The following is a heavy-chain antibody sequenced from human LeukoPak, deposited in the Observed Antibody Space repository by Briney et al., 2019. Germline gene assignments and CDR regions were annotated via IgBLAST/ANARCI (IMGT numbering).Heavy chain of an antibody. CDR1: GGSISSGSYY. Sequence: SETLSLTCTVSGGSISSGSYYWSWIRQPAGKGLEWIGRIYTSGSTNYNPSLKSRVTISVDTSKNQFSLKLSSVTAADTAVYYCARGTAMVPVYWGQGTLVTVSS. J-gene: IGHJ4*02. D-gene: IGHD5-18*01. CDR3: ARGTAMVPVY. CDR2: IYTSGST. V-gene: IGHV4-61*02.